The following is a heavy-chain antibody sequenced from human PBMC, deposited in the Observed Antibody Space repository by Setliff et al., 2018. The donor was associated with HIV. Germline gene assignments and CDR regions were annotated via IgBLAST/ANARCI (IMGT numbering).Heavy chain of an antibody. J-gene: IGHJ5*02. CDR2: INHSESA. D-gene: IGHD6-19*01. CDR1: GGSFSGYY. V-gene: IGHV4-34*01. Sequence: PSETLSLTCALYGGSFSGYYWSWIRHSPGKGLEWIGEINHSESANYNPSLKSRVTISVDKSKNQFSLKLSSVTAADTAVYYCARGPARAVARPGWLDPWGQGTLVTVSS. CDR3: ARGPARAVARPGWLDP.